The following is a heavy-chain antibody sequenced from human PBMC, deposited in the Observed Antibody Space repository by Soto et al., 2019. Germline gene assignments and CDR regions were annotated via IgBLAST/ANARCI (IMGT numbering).Heavy chain of an antibody. J-gene: IGHJ5*02. CDR1: GYMFTGYY. Sequence: ASVKVSCKASGYMFTGYYMHWVRQAPGQGLEWIGWINPNTGDTNYALKFQGWVTMTRDTSISTAYMELTRLKSDDTALYYCASGGYSYGRNWFDPWGQGTLVTVST. CDR2: INPNTGDT. V-gene: IGHV1-2*04. D-gene: IGHD5-18*01. CDR3: ASGGYSYGRNWFDP.